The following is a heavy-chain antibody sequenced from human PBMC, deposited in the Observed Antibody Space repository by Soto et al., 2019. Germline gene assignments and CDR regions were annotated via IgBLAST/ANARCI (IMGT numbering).Heavy chain of an antibody. J-gene: IGHJ6*02. D-gene: IGHD3-10*01. V-gene: IGHV4-4*02. CDR3: ARSKLLWFGDYYYYYGMDV. CDR1: GGSISSSNW. CDR2: IYHSGST. Sequence: SETLSLTCAVSGGSISSSNWWSWVRQPPGKGLEWIGEIYHSGSTNYNPSLKSRVTISVDKSKHQFSLKLSSVTAADTAVYYCARSKLLWFGDYYYYYGMDVWGQGTTVTVSS.